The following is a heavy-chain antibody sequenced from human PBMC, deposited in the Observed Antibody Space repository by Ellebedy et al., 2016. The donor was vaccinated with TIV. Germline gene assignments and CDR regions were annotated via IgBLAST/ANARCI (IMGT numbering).Heavy chain of an antibody. V-gene: IGHV3-21*01. Sequence: GESLKISXAASGFTFSSYSMNWVRQAPGKGLEWVSSISSSSSYIYYADSVKGRFTISRDNAKNSLYLQMNSLRAEDTAVYYCARELITMAQNWFDPWGQGTLVTVSS. D-gene: IGHD3-10*01. CDR1: GFTFSSYS. CDR2: ISSSSSYI. CDR3: ARELITMAQNWFDP. J-gene: IGHJ5*02.